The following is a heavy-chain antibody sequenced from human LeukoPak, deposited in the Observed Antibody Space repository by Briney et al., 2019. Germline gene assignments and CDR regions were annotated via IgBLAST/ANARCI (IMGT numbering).Heavy chain of an antibody. D-gene: IGHD6-25*01. CDR3: ARITADGLPYYFDY. V-gene: IGHV3-7*01. CDR1: GFTFSSHW. CDR2: IKQDESEK. Sequence: QPGGSLRLSCAASGFTFSSHWMSWVRQAPGKGLEWVANIKQDESEKFYLDSVKGRFTISRDNAKNSLYLQMNSLRAEDTAVYYCARITADGLPYYFDYWGQGTLVTVSS. J-gene: IGHJ4*02.